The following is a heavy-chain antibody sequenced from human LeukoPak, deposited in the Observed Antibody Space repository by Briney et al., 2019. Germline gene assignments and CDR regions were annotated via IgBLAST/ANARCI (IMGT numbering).Heavy chain of an antibody. V-gene: IGHV4-59*01. Sequence: SETLSLTCTVSGGSFSTYYWSWIRQPPGKGLEWIGYVYYTGRTNYNPSLKSRVTISVDTSKNQFSLKVSSVTAADTAVYYCARSYYGSGSYYSFRYWGQGTLVTVSS. CDR2: VYYTGRT. CDR3: ARSYYGSGSYYSFRY. CDR1: GGSFSTYY. J-gene: IGHJ4*02. D-gene: IGHD3-10*01.